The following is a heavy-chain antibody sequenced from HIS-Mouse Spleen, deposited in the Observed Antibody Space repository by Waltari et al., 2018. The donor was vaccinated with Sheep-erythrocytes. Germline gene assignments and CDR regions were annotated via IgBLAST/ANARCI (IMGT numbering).Heavy chain of an antibody. Sequence: QVQLQQWGAGLLKPSETLSLTCAVYGGSFSGYYWSWIRQPPGKGLEWVGEINHSGSTNYNPSLKGRVTSSVDTSKNQFSLKLSSVTAADTAVYYCARSITMIVVVIKTNWFDPWGQGTLVTVSS. CDR2: INHSGST. V-gene: IGHV4-34*01. D-gene: IGHD3-22*01. J-gene: IGHJ5*02. CDR3: ARSITMIVVVIKTNWFDP. CDR1: GGSFSGYY.